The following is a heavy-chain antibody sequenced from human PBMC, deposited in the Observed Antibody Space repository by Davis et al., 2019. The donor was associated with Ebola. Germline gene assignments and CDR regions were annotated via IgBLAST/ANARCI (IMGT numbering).Heavy chain of an antibody. CDR2: INHSGST. J-gene: IGHJ5*02. CDR3: ARGRYCSSTSCYLWFDP. V-gene: IGHV4-34*01. D-gene: IGHD2-2*01. Sequence: MPGGSLRLSCAVYGGAFSGYYWSWIRQPPGKGLEWIGEINHSGSTNYNPSLKSRVTISVDTSKNQFSLKLSSVTAADTDVYYCARGRYCSSTSCYLWFDPWGQGTLVTVSS. CDR1: GGAFSGYY.